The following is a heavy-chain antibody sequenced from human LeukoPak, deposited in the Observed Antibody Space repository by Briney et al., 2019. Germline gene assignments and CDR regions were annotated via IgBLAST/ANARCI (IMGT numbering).Heavy chain of an antibody. Sequence: RLXXAASGFTFSSYAMHWVRQAPGKGLEWVAVISYDGSNKYYADSVKGRFTISRDNSKNTLYLQMNSLRAEDTAVYYCARDLGPVATAGTEFDYWGQGTLVTVSS. CDR3: ARDLGPVATAGTEFDY. V-gene: IGHV3-30*04. CDR2: ISYDGSNK. J-gene: IGHJ4*02. CDR1: GFTFSSYA. D-gene: IGHD6-13*01.